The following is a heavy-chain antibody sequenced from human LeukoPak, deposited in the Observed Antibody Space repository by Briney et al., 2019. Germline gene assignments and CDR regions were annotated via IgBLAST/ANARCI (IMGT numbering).Heavy chain of an antibody. CDR3: VKDRSTGDLPLYYFDY. Sequence: HPGGSLRLSCAASGFTFSSYAMSWVRQAPGQGLEWVSDISASGGSTYYADSVKGRFTTSRDNSKNTLYLQMNGLRAEDTAVYYCVKDRSTGDLPLYYFDYWGQGTLVTVSS. J-gene: IGHJ4*02. V-gene: IGHV3-23*01. D-gene: IGHD7-27*01. CDR1: GFTFSSYA. CDR2: ISASGGST.